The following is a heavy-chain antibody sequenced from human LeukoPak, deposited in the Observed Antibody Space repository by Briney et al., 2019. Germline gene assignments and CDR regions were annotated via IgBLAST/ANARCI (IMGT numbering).Heavy chain of an antibody. Sequence: PSETLSLTCTVSGGSISSGGYYWSWIRQHPGKGLEWIGYIYYSGSTYYNPSLKSRVTISVDTSKNQFSLKLSSVTAADTAVYYCARVEMATITRRGWYYFDYWGQGTLVTVSS. CDR1: GGSISSGGYY. J-gene: IGHJ4*02. CDR3: ARVEMATITRRGWYYFDY. D-gene: IGHD5-24*01. CDR2: IYYSGST. V-gene: IGHV4-31*03.